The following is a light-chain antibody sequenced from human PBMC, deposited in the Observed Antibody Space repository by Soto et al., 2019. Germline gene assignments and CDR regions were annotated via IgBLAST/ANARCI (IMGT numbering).Light chain of an antibody. Sequence: DIVMTQSPAPLSVSPGERATLSCRASLTVNTNLAWYQQKPGQAPRLLIYYASTRATGIPARFSGSGSVKEFTLTISSVQSEDSAVYYCQQYNNWPPGATFGPGTKVEIK. J-gene: IGKJ3*01. CDR2: YAS. V-gene: IGKV3-15*01. CDR3: QQYNNWPPGAT. CDR1: LTVNTN.